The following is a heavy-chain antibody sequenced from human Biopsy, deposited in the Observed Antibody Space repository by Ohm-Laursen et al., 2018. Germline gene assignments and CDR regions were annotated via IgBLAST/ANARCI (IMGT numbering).Heavy chain of an antibody. CDR1: GYTFTDSY. V-gene: IGHV1-2*02. Sequence: ASVKVSCKASGYTFTDSYMHWVRQAPGQGLEWMGWINHNSGGTNYAQKFQGRVTMTRDTSMSTAYMELNRLRSDDTAVYYCARGGLNYWYFDLWGRGTLVTVSS. D-gene: IGHD1-26*01. CDR2: INHNSGGT. J-gene: IGHJ2*01. CDR3: ARGGLNYWYFDL.